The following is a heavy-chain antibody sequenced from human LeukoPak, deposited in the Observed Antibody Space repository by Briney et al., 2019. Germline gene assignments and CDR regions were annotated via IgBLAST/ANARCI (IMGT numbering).Heavy chain of an antibody. CDR2: IYYSGST. CDR3: ARDKTGGMMGSYFDY. Sequence: SQTLSLTCTVSGGSISSGSYYWSWIRQPAGKGLEWIGYIYYSGSTNYNPSLKSRVTISVDTSKNQFSLKLSSVTAADTAVYYCARDKTGGMMGSYFDYWGQGTLVTVSS. J-gene: IGHJ4*02. V-gene: IGHV4-61*10. CDR1: GGSISSGSYY. D-gene: IGHD1-26*01.